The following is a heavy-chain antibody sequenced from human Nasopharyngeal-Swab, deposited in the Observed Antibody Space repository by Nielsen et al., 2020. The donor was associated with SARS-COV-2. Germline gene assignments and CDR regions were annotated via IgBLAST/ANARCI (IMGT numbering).Heavy chain of an antibody. CDR3: ARDLGGGYCTTTNCPGS. V-gene: IGHV3-53*01. Sequence: GESLKISCAVSGLTVSSTYMSWVRQAPGKGLKWVSVTEIGGTTHYADSVKGRFSISRDSSTNTLYLQMNNVRAEDTAVYYCARDLGGGYCTTTNCPGSWGQGTLVTVSS. J-gene: IGHJ1*01. CDR1: GLTVSSTY. CDR2: TEIGGTT. D-gene: IGHD2-2*01.